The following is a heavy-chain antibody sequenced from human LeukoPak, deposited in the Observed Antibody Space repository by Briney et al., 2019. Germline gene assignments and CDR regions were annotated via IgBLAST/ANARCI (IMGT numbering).Heavy chain of an antibody. CDR2: IYYSGST. J-gene: IGHJ4*02. CDR1: GFTFSSYN. V-gene: IGHV4-30-4*08. CDR3: ASRDYGDKRGGY. Sequence: LRLSCAASGFTFSSYNMNWIRQPPGKGLEWIGYIYYSGSTYYNPSLKSRVTISVDTSKNQFSLKLSSVTAADTAVYYCASRDYGDKRGGYWGQGTLVTVSS. D-gene: IGHD4-17*01.